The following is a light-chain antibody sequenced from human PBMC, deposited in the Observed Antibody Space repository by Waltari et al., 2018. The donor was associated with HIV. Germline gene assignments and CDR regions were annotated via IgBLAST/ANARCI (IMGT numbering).Light chain of an antibody. Sequence: QSVLTQPPSASGTPGQRVTISCSGSSSNIGSNYVYWYQQLPGTAPKLLIYRNNRRPSGVPDRFSGSKSGTSASVAISGLRSEDEADYYCAAWDDSHYVFGTGTKVTVL. CDR1: SSNIGSNY. CDR3: AAWDDSHYV. CDR2: RNN. V-gene: IGLV1-47*01. J-gene: IGLJ1*01.